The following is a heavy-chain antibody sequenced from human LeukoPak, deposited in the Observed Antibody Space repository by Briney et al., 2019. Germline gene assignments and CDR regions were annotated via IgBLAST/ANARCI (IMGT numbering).Heavy chain of an antibody. CDR2: ISSSSSYI. V-gene: IGHV3-21*01. CDR1: GFDFSGSG. CDR3: ARDAPDYYDSSGYYPSDAFDI. Sequence: GGSLRLSCVASGFDFSGSGMHWVRQAPGKGLEWVSSISSSSSYIYYADSVKGRFTISRDNAKNSLYLQMNSLRAEDTAVYYCARDAPDYYDSSGYYPSDAFDIWGQGTMVTVSS. J-gene: IGHJ3*02. D-gene: IGHD3-22*01.